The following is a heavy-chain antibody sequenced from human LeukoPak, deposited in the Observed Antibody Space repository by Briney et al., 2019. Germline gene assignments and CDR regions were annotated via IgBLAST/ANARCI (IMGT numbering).Heavy chain of an antibody. CDR2: ISSSGSTI. CDR1: GFTFSSYE. V-gene: IGHV3-48*03. D-gene: IGHD6-6*01. Sequence: GGSLRLSRAASGFTFSSYEMNWVRQAPGKGLEWVSYISSSGSTIYYADSVKGRFTISRDNAKNSLYLQMNSLRAEDTAVYYCARVYSSSSLDYWGQGTLVTVSS. CDR3: ARVYSSSSLDY. J-gene: IGHJ4*02.